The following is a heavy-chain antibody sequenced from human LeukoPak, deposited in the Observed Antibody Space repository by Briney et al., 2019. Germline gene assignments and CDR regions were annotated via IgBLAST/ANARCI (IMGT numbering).Heavy chain of an antibody. Sequence: ASVKVSCKASGYTFTSYYMHWVRQAPGQGLEWMGIINPSGGSTNYAQKLQGRVTMTTDTSTSTAYMELRSLRSDDTAVYYCARDGGYSSGWYADYWGQGTLVTVSS. D-gene: IGHD6-19*01. J-gene: IGHJ4*02. CDR1: GYTFTSYY. CDR2: INPSGGST. CDR3: ARDGGYSSGWYADY. V-gene: IGHV1-46*01.